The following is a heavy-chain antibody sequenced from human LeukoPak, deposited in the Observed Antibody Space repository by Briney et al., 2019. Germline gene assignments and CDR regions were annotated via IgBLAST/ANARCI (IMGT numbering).Heavy chain of an antibody. Sequence: ASEKVSCKASGYRFTGYYLHWVRQAPGQAMEWTGGINPSSFDTDYAQKFHGRVTATRDTSINTAYMELSRLTSDDTAFYYCAREVGVVAHQGGWFAPWGQGTLVTVSS. J-gene: IGHJ5*02. CDR3: AREVGVVAHQGGWFAP. V-gene: IGHV1-2*02. CDR1: GYRFTGYY. D-gene: IGHD2-2*01. CDR2: INPSSFDT.